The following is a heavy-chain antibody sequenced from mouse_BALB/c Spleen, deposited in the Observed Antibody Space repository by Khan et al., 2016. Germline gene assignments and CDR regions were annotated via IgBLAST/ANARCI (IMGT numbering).Heavy chain of an antibody. D-gene: IGHD2-1*01. V-gene: IGHV1S135*01. CDR1: GYAFTTYN. CDR2: LDTYNGVS. CDR3: ARWDGNYVPFAY. Sequence: VQLKESGPELVKPGDSVKVSCKGSGYAFTTYNMYWVKQSHGKRLEWIGYLDTYNGVSSYNQKFKDKATLTVDESSSTAYMHLNRLTSADSAVYYCARWDGNYVPFAYWGQGTLVTVSA. J-gene: IGHJ3*01.